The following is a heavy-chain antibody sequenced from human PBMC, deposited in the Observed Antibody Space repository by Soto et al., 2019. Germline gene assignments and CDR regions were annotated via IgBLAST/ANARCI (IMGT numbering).Heavy chain of an antibody. D-gene: IGHD3-10*01. CDR3: ARAAGDYYYYYGMDV. J-gene: IGHJ6*02. V-gene: IGHV1-69*13. CDR2: IIPIFGTA. Sequence: GASVKVSCKASGGTFSSYSISWVLQAPGQGLEWMGGIIPIFGTANYAQKFQGRVTITADESTSTAYMELSSLRSEDTAVYYCARAAGDYYYYYGMDVWGQGSTVTVSS. CDR1: GGTFSSYS.